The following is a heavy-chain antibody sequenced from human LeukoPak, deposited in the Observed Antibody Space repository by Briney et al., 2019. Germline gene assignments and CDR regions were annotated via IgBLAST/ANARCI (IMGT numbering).Heavy chain of an antibody. J-gene: IGHJ4*02. V-gene: IGHV4-4*07. CDR1: GGSISSYY. D-gene: IGHD2-21*02. CDR2: IYTSGST. Sequence: ASETLSLTCTVSGGSISSYYWSWIRQPAGKGQEWIGRIYTSGSTNYNPSLKSRVTMSVDTSKNQFSLKLSSVTAADTAVYYCAREWYCGGDCYSSFDYWGQGTLVTVSS. CDR3: AREWYCGGDCYSSFDY.